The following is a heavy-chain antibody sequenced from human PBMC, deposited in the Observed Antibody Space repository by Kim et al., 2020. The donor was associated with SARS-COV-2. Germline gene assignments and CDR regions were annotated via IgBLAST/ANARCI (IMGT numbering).Heavy chain of an antibody. CDR2: IYSGGGT. V-gene: IGHV3-66*01. CDR3: ARSAR. J-gene: IGHJ1*01. Sequence: IYSGGGTYYADSVKGRFTISRDNSKNTLYLQMNSLRAEDTAVYYCARSARWGQGTLVTVSS.